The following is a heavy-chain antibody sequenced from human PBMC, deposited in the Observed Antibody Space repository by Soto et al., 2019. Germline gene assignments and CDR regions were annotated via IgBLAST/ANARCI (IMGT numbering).Heavy chain of an antibody. J-gene: IGHJ5*02. Sequence: EVQLVETGGGLIQPGGSLRLSCAASGFTVSNTYMTWVRQPPGKGLECVSVIYTAGGTNYADSVKGRFIISRDNSQNTLYLQMNSLRAEYTAVYYCARALPVAKGGFDPWGQGTLVTVSS. CDR2: IYTAGGT. V-gene: IGHV3-53*02. D-gene: IGHD2-2*01. CDR1: GFTVSNTY. CDR3: ARALPVAKGGFDP.